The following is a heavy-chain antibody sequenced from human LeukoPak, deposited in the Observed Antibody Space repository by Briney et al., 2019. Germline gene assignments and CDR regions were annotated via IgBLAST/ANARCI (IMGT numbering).Heavy chain of an antibody. CDR2: ISAYNGNT. J-gene: IGHJ4*02. D-gene: IGHD2-15*01. CDR1: GYTFTSYG. CDR3: ARDHPYCSGGSCYLYYFDY. V-gene: IGHV1-18*01. Sequence: ASVKVSCKASGYTFTSYGISWVRQAPGQGLEWMGWISAYNGNTNYAQKLQGRVTMTTDTSTSTAYMELRSLRSDDTAVYYCARDHPYCSGGSCYLYYFDYWGQGTLVTVSS.